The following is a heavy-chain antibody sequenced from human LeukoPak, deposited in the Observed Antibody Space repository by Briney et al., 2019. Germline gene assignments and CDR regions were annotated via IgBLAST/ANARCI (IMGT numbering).Heavy chain of an antibody. V-gene: IGHV3-21*01. J-gene: IGHJ6*04. D-gene: IGHD6-13*01. Sequence: PGGSLRLSCAASGFTFSSYSMNWVRQAPGKGLEWVSSISSSSSYIYYADSVKGRFTISRDNAKNSLYLQMNSLRAEDTAVYYCASRGDSSSWYTAYSMDVWGKGTTVTVSS. CDR3: ASRGDSSSWYTAYSMDV. CDR2: ISSSSSYI. CDR1: GFTFSSYS.